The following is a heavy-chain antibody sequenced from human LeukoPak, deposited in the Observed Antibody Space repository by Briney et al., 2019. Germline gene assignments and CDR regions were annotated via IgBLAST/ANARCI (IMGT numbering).Heavy chain of an antibody. CDR2: IYSSGAT. D-gene: IGHD5-12*01. V-gene: IGHV3-53*01. J-gene: IGHJ4*02. CDR1: EFTVSSYY. CDR3: ARGRFSGPDDY. Sequence: GGSLRLSCAVSEFTVSSYYMNWVRQAPGKGLEWVSVIYSSGATYYADSVRGRFTISRDNSKNMVSLQMTSLGAEDTAVYYCARGRFSGPDDYWGQGTLVTVSS.